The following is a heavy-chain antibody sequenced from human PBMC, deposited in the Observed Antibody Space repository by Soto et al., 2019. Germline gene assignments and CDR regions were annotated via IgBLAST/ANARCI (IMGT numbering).Heavy chain of an antibody. CDR2: ISWNSGSI. J-gene: IGHJ4*02. CDR3: AKDWSAVDGYFAY. V-gene: IGHV3-9*01. CDR1: GFTFDDYA. D-gene: IGHD6-19*01. Sequence: EVQLVESGGGLVQPGRSLRLSCAASGFTFDDYAMHWVRQAPGKGLEWVSGISWNSGSIVYADSVKGRFTSSRDNAKNSLYLQMNSLRAEDTALYYCAKDWSAVDGYFAYWGQGTLVTVSS.